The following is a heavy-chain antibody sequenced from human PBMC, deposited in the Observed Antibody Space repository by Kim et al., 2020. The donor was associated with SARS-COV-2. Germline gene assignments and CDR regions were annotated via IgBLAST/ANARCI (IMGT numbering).Heavy chain of an antibody. Sequence: SPKSRVTLSVDTSKNQVSLKLTSVTAADTAVYYCARDYDYSENYSDAFDIWGQGTLVTVSS. V-gene: IGHV4-59*01. D-gene: IGHD1-26*01. CDR3: ARDYDYSENYSDAFDI. J-gene: IGHJ3*02.